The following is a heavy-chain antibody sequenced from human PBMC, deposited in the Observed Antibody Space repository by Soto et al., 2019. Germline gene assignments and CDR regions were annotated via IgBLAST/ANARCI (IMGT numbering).Heavy chain of an antibody. V-gene: IGHV4-34*01. Sequence: PSETLSLTCAVYGGSFSGYYWSWIRQPPGKGLEWIGEINHSGSINYNPSLKSRVTISVDTSKNQFSLKLSSVTAADTAVYYCARCDYVWGSYHQGGDAFDIWGQGTMVPVSS. CDR1: GGSFSGYY. CDR3: ARCDYVWGSYHQGGDAFDI. J-gene: IGHJ3*02. CDR2: INHSGSI. D-gene: IGHD3-16*02.